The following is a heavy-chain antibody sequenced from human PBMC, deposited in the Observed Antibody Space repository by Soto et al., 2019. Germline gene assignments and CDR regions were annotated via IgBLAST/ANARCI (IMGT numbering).Heavy chain of an antibody. J-gene: IGHJ4*02. CDR1: GYSFSTYG. Sequence: QVQLVQSGAEVKKPGASVKVSCKASGYSFSTYGISWVRQAPGQGLEWMGWISAYNGNTNYAQKLQGRDAMTTDTSTRIAYMDLSSLRSDDTAVYYCARGGTGAHSTGRYDYWGQGTLVTVSS. V-gene: IGHV1-18*01. CDR3: ARGGTGAHSTGRYDY. D-gene: IGHD6-19*01. CDR2: ISAYNGNT.